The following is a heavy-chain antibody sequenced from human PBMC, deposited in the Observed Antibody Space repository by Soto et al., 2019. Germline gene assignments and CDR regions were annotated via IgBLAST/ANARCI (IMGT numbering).Heavy chain of an antibody. Sequence: QVQLVEYGGGVVQPGRSLRLSCAASGFSFSRYGIHWVRQAPGKGLEWVAVISYDESTTFYADSVKGRFTISRDNSKNTLFLQMNSLRPEYTAVYYCSKAMIGSYDSDAFDVWGQGTMVNVSS. CDR2: ISYDESTT. J-gene: IGHJ3*01. CDR1: GFSFSRYG. CDR3: SKAMIGSYDSDAFDV. D-gene: IGHD3-22*01. V-gene: IGHV3-30*18.